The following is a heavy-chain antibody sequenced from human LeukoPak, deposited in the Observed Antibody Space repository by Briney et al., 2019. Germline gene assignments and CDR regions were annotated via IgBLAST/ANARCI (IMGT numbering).Heavy chain of an antibody. D-gene: IGHD1-26*01. J-gene: IGHJ4*02. V-gene: IGHV4-39*01. CDR1: GGSISSSSYY. Sequence: PSETLSLTCTVSGGSISSSSYYWGWIRQPPGKGLEWIGSIYYSGSTYYNPSLKSRVTISVDTSKNQFSLKLSSVTAADTAVYYCARRGLADDYWGQGTLVTVSS. CDR2: IYYSGST. CDR3: ARRGLADDY.